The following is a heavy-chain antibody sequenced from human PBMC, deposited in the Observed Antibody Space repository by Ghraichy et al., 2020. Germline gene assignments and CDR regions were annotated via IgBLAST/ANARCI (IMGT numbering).Heavy chain of an antibody. Sequence: GGSLRLSCATSGFVSVNHSIHWVRQAPGKGLVWVSRIGYKNRSIHYADSVKGRFTISRDNAKNSVHLQMNSLSTEDTAIYYCARDSGCGGYCHYFALDLWGQGATVIVSS. J-gene: IGHJ3*01. CDR2: IGYKNRSI. D-gene: IGHD5-12*01. V-gene: IGHV3-21*04. CDR3: ARDSGCGGYCHYFALDL. CDR1: GFVSVNHS.